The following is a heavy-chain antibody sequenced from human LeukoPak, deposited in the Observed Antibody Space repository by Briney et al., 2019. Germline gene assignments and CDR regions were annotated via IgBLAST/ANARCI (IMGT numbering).Heavy chain of an antibody. Sequence: GGSLRLSCAASGFTFSNYAMTWVRHAPGKGLEWVSGISGSGGSTHYADSVKGRFTISRDNSKNTLYLQMNSLRAAEDTAIYYCAKEPYSSGTGNPFDYWGQGTLVTVSS. CDR2: ISGSGGST. CDR3: AKEPYSSGTGNPFDY. V-gene: IGHV3-23*01. J-gene: IGHJ4*02. CDR1: GFTFSNYA. D-gene: IGHD6-19*01.